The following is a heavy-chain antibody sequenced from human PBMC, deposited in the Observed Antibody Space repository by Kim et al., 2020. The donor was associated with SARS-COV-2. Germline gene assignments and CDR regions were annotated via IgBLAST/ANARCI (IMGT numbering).Heavy chain of an antibody. Sequence: SETLSLTCTVSGGSISSYYWSWIRQPPGKGLEWIGYIYYSGSTNYNPSLKSRVTISVDTSKNQFSLKLSSVTAADTAVYYCARHLYYYDSSGYPNWYFDLWGRGTLVTVSS. D-gene: IGHD3-22*01. CDR1: GGSISSYY. J-gene: IGHJ2*01. CDR3: ARHLYYYDSSGYPNWYFDL. V-gene: IGHV4-59*08. CDR2: IYYSGST.